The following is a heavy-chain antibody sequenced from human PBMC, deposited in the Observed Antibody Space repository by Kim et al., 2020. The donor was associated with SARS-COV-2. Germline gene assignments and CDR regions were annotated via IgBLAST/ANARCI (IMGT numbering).Heavy chain of an antibody. CDR3: AREGGSWPFDY. Sequence: TSYEQKFQGRVTMTRDTSTSTVYRELSSLRSEDTAVYYCAREGGSWPFDYWGQGTLVTVSS. CDR2: T. V-gene: IGHV1-46*01. D-gene: IGHD1-26*01. J-gene: IGHJ4*02.